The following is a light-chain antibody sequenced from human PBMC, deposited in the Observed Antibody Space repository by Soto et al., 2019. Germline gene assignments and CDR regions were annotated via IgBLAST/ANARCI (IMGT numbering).Light chain of an antibody. V-gene: IGKV3-20*01. CDR2: GAS. Sequence: IVLTQSPGTVSLSPGERATLSCRASQSGSSIYLAWYQQKPGQAPRLLIYGASTRATGIPDRFSGSGSGTDFTVTISRLEPEDSAVYFCQHYGCSQWTFGQWTFGQGTKVEIK. CDR3: QHYGCSQWTFGQWT. J-gene: IGKJ1*01. CDR1: QSGSSIY.